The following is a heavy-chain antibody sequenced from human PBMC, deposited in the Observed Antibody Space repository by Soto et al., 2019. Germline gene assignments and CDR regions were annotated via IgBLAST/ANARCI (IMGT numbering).Heavy chain of an antibody. Sequence: GGSLRLSCAASGFTFSSYAMSWVRQAPGKGLEWVSAISGSGGSTYYADSVKGRFTISRDNSKNTLYLQMNSLRAEDTAVYYCAKDNIQSGITMVRGVILPCCDYWGQGTLVTVSS. CDR2: ISGSGGST. J-gene: IGHJ4*02. V-gene: IGHV3-23*01. CDR3: AKDNIQSGITMVRGVILPCCDY. CDR1: GFTFSSYA. D-gene: IGHD3-10*01.